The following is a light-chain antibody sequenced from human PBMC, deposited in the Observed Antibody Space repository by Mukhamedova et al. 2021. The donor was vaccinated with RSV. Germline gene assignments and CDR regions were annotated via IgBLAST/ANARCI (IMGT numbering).Light chain of an antibody. CDR3: QQTFTSPNT. V-gene: IGKV1-39*01. Sequence: WYQRRVHGKAPSLLIFATSNLQSGVPSRFTGSGSGTDFTLTTSSLQPADFATYYCQQTFTSPNTFGQGTKLEI. CDR2: ATS. J-gene: IGKJ2*01.